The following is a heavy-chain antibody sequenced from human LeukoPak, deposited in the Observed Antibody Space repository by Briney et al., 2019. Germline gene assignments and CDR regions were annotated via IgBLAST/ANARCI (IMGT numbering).Heavy chain of an antibody. CDR3: ARSPMIGVRPGWFDP. CDR1: GGSITTGGYY. Sequence: PSETLSLTCTVSGGSITTGGYYWSWIRQPPGKGLEWIGYIYHSGSTSRNPSLKSRVTISVDRSKSQFSLKLSSVTAADTAVYFCARSPMIGVRPGWFDPWGQGTLVTVSS. J-gene: IGHJ5*02. CDR2: IYHSGST. D-gene: IGHD3-16*01. V-gene: IGHV4-30-2*01.